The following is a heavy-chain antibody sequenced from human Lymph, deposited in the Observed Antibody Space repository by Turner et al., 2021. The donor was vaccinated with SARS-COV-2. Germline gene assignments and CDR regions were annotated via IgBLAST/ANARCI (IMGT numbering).Heavy chain of an antibody. CDR3: AKNEMAMIVVVITRVDY. V-gene: IGHV3-23*01. CDR1: GFTFSSYA. CDR2: ISGSGGST. D-gene: IGHD3-22*01. Sequence: EVQLLESGGGLVQPGGSLRLSCAASGFTFSSYAMSWVRQAPGKGLEWVSTISGSGGSTYYADSVKGRFTISRDNSKNTLYLQMNSRRAEDTAVYYGAKNEMAMIVVVITRVDYWGQGTLVTVSS. J-gene: IGHJ4*02.